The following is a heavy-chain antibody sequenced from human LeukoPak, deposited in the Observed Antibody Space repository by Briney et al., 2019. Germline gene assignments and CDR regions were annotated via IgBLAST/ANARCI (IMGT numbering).Heavy chain of an antibody. D-gene: IGHD2-2*01. J-gene: IGHJ5*02. CDR2: ISAYNGNT. CDR3: ARIAPAASWFDP. V-gene: IGHV1-18*01. CDR1: GYRFTSSG. Sequence: ASVKVSCKASGYRFTSSGITWVRQAPGQELEWMGWISAYNGNTNYAQRLQGRVTMTTDTSTSTAYMELRSLRSDDTAVYYCARIAPAASWFDPWGQGTLVTVSS.